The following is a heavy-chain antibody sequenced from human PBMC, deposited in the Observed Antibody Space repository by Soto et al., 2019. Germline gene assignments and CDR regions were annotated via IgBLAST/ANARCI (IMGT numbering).Heavy chain of an antibody. Sequence: ASVKGSCKAAGYTFTGYYMHWVRQAPGQGLEWMGWINPNSGGTNYAQKFQGRVTMTRDTSIRTAYMELSRLRSDDTAVYYCARAYDFSSGPIPMDVWGHGTTVTVSS. D-gene: IGHD3-3*01. V-gene: IGHV1-2*02. CDR3: ARAYDFSSGPIPMDV. CDR1: GYTFTGYY. J-gene: IGHJ6*01. CDR2: INPNSGGT.